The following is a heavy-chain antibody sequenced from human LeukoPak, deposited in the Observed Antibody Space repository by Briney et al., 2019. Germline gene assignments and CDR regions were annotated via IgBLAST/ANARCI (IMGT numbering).Heavy chain of an antibody. CDR1: GFSFNSYA. CDR2: ISNGAGTT. J-gene: IGHJ4*02. D-gene: IGHD5-12*01. Sequence: GGSLRLSCAASGFSFNSYAMSWVRQAPGKGLEWVSTISNGAGTTYYADSVRGRFTISRDNSKNTLYLQMNGLRAEDTAIYYCAKGLGNSGYDCLDYWGQGTLVTVSS. CDR3: AKGLGNSGYDCLDY. V-gene: IGHV3-23*01.